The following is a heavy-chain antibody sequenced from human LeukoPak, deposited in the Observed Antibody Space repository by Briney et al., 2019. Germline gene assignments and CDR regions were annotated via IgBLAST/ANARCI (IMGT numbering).Heavy chain of an antibody. CDR2: ISSSGSTI. J-gene: IGHJ6*03. CDR1: GFTFSDYY. D-gene: IGHD4-11*01. Sequence: SGGSLRLSCAASGFTFSDYYMSWIRQAPGKGLEWVSYISSSGSTIYYADSVKGRFTISRDNAKNSLYLQMNSLRAEDTAVYYCARDSRDYTEEVRTYYYYYYMDVWGKGTTVTVSS. V-gene: IGHV3-11*01. CDR3: ARDSRDYTEEVRTYYYYYYMDV.